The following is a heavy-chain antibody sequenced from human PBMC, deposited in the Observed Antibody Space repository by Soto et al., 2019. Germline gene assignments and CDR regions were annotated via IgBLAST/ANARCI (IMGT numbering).Heavy chain of an antibody. CDR3: ARSDYGDYEDHFDY. CDR2: IYYSGST. J-gene: IGHJ4*02. V-gene: IGHV4-31*03. Sequence: QVQLQESGPGLVKPSQTLSLTCTVSGGSISSGGDYWSWIRQHPGKGLEWIVYIYYSGSTYYNPSLKSRVTISVDTSKNQFPLKLSSVTAADTAVYYCARSDYGDYEDHFDYWGQGTLVTVSS. CDR1: GGSISSGGDY. D-gene: IGHD4-17*01.